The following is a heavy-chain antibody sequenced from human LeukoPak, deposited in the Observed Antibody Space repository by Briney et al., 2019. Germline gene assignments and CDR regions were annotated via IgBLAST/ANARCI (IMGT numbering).Heavy chain of an antibody. V-gene: IGHV3-48*03. Sequence: GGSLRLSCAASGFTFSSYEMNWVRQAPGKGLEWVSYISSSGSTIYYADSVKGRFTISRDNAKNSLYLQMNSLRAEDTAVYYCARWAAAGSFDYWGQGTLVTVSS. CDR2: ISSSGSTI. CDR1: GFTFSSYE. D-gene: IGHD6-13*01. CDR3: ARWAAAGSFDY. J-gene: IGHJ4*02.